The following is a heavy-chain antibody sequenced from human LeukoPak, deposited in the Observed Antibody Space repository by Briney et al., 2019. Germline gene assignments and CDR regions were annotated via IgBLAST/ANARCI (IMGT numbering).Heavy chain of an antibody. D-gene: IGHD6-13*01. Sequence: QTGGSLRLSCAASGFTFSSYAMYWVRQAPGKGLEYVSAITSNGDSAYYADSVKGRFTISRDNSRNTLYLQMSSLRAEDTAVYYCVGFRATAGLYWGQGTLVTVSS. CDR3: VGFRATAGLY. J-gene: IGHJ4*02. V-gene: IGHV3-64D*06. CDR1: GFTFSSYA. CDR2: ITSNGDSA.